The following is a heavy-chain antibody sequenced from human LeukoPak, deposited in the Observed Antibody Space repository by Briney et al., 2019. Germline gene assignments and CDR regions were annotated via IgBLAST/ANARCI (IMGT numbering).Heavy chain of an antibody. CDR3: AREGARVYGSGSYVY. Sequence: SETLSLTCTVKGDSISGTNYYWAWIRQSPGKGLEWIGSIYRYGSTYYNPSLKSRVTMSVDTSRNDFSLKVTSVTAADTAVYYCAREGARVYGSGSYVYWGQGTLVTVSS. D-gene: IGHD3-10*01. J-gene: IGHJ4*02. V-gene: IGHV4-39*07. CDR2: IYRYGST. CDR1: GDSISGTNYY.